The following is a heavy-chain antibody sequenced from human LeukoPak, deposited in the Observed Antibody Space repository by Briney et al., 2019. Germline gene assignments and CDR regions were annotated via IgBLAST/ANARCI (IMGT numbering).Heavy chain of an antibody. Sequence: GEPLRLSCAASGFTFSNFGMHWVRQAPGKGLEWMAVISYDGKVTYYADSVKGRFTISRDNSKNTLYLRMTSLRGEDTALYYCTKEKDQRVSTSCDYWGQGTRVTVSS. CDR1: GFTFSNFG. CDR2: ISYDGKVT. V-gene: IGHV3-30*18. CDR3: TKEKDQRVSTSCDY. J-gene: IGHJ4*02. D-gene: IGHD3-10*01.